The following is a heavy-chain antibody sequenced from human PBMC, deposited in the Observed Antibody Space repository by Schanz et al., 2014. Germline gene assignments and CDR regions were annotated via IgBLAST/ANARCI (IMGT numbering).Heavy chain of an antibody. V-gene: IGHV3-23*01. CDR3: AKDPRGEKNDRACYFGY. CDR1: GFTFSSYA. CDR2: ISSGGNP. J-gene: IGHJ4*02. Sequence: EVHLLDSGGGLVQPGGSLRLSCAASGFTFSSYAMSWVRQAPGKGLEWVSSISSGGNPYYANSVKGRFGISRDNSENTLYLQMSSLRVEDTAVYYCAKDPRGEKNDRACYFGYWGQGTLVSVSS. D-gene: IGHD3-10*01.